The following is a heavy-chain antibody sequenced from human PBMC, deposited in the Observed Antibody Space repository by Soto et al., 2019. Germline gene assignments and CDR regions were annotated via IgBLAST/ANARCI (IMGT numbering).Heavy chain of an antibody. CDR1: GFTFSSYG. CDR3: ARDLGTWLRWSTNWFDP. Sequence: GGSLRLSCAASGFTFSSYGMHWVRQAPGKGLEWVAVIWYDGSNKYYADSVKGRFTISRDNSKNTLYLQMNSLRAEDTAVYYCARDLGTWLRWSTNWFDPWGQGTLVTVSS. CDR2: IWYDGSNK. J-gene: IGHJ5*02. D-gene: IGHD4-17*01. V-gene: IGHV3-33*01.